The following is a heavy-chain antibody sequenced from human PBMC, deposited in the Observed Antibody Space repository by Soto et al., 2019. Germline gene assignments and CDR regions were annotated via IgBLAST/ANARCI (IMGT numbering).Heavy chain of an antibody. CDR1: GYTFTNYA. V-gene: IGHV1-3*01. D-gene: IGHD2-15*01. Sequence: GASVKVSCTASGYTFTNYAIHWVRQAPGQRLEWMGWINGGNGNTKYSQNFQGRVTITRDTSASTAYMELSSLRSEDTAVYYCARGGGTSPFDYWGQGTLVTVSS. J-gene: IGHJ4*02. CDR3: ARGGGTSPFDY. CDR2: INGGNGNT.